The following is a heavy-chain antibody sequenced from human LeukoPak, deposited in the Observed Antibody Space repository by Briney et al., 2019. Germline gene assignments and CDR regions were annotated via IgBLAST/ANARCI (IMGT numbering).Heavy chain of an antibody. Sequence: GGSLRLSCAASGFIFSSYWMHWVRQAPGKGLVWVSRINGDGSSTTYADSVKGRFTISRDNAKNTLYLQMNSLRAEDTAVYYCARRIAVAGVFDYWGQGTLVTVSS. CDR2: INGDGSST. CDR1: GFIFSSYW. D-gene: IGHD6-19*01. CDR3: ARRIAVAGVFDY. V-gene: IGHV3-74*01. J-gene: IGHJ4*02.